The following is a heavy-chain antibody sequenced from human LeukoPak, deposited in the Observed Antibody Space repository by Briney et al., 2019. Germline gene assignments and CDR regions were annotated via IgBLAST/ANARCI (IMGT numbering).Heavy chain of an antibody. Sequence: ASVKVSCKASGYTFTSYGISWVRQAPGQGLEWMGWISAYNGNTNYAQKLQGRVTMTTDTSTSTAYMELRSLRSDDTAVYYCARDLASITMIVVVTYFDYWGQGTLVTVSS. CDR2: ISAYNGNT. D-gene: IGHD3-22*01. CDR1: GYTFTSYG. V-gene: IGHV1-18*01. J-gene: IGHJ4*02. CDR3: ARDLASITMIVVVTYFDY.